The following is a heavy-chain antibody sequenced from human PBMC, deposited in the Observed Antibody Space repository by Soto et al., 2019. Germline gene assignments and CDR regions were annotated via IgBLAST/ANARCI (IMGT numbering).Heavy chain of an antibody. D-gene: IGHD2-2*01. J-gene: IGHJ1*01. Sequence: SETLSLTCTVSGGSISSYYWSWIRQPPGKGLEWIGYIYYSGSTNYNPSLKSRVTISVDTSKNQFSLKLSSVTAADTAVYYCASLGDMPWGQGTLVTVS. CDR3: ASLGDMP. CDR1: GGSISSYY. V-gene: IGHV4-59*01. CDR2: IYYSGST.